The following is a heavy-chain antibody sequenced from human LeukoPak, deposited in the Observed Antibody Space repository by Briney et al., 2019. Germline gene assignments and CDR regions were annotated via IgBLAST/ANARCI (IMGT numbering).Heavy chain of an antibody. D-gene: IGHD3-9*01. CDR2: INPNSGGT. Sequence: GATVKVSCKASGYTFSGYYMHWVRQAPGQGLEWMGWINPNSGGTNYAQKFQGRVTMTRDTSISTAYMELSRLRSDDTAVYYCARVADILTVDYWGQGTLVTVSS. CDR3: ARVADILTVDY. V-gene: IGHV1-2*02. CDR1: GYTFSGYY. J-gene: IGHJ4*02.